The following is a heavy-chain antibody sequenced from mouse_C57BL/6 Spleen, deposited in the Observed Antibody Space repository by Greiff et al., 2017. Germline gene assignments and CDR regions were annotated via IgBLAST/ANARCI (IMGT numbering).Heavy chain of an antibody. V-gene: IGHV1-55*01. D-gene: IGHD1-1*01. J-gene: IGHJ2*01. CDR1: GYTFTSYW. CDR3: AKDYYGTPYYFDY. Sequence: QVQLQQPGAELVKPGASVKMSCTASGYTFTSYWITWVKQRPGQGLEWIGDIYPGSGSTNYNEKFKSKATLTVDTSSSTAYMQLSSLTSEDSAVYYCAKDYYGTPYYFDYWGQGTTLTVSS. CDR2: IYPGSGST.